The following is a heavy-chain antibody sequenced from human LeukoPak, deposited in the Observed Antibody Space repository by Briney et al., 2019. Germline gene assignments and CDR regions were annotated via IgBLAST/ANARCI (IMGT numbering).Heavy chain of an antibody. CDR3: ARIPRGGPY. J-gene: IGHJ4*02. CDR1: GGSINNTLFY. Sequence: SETLSLTCTVSGGSINNTLFYWGWIRQPPGKGLEWIGTVYYDGINYSSPSLKSRVATSVDRSKNQFSLRLSSVTAADTAVYFWARIPRGGPYWGQGILVTVSS. V-gene: IGHV4-39*07. D-gene: IGHD3-16*01. CDR2: VYYDGIN.